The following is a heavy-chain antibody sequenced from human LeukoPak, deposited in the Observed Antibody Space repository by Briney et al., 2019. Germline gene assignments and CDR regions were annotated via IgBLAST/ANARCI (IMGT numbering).Heavy chain of an antibody. Sequence: GGSLRLSCAASGFTFSSYAMTWVRQAPGKGLEWVSAISGSGGSTYYADSVKGRFTISRDNSKNTLYLQMNNLRVDDTAVYYCAKKGQADDGGKPDWGQGTLVTVSS. J-gene: IGHJ4*02. CDR3: AKKGQADDGGKPD. V-gene: IGHV3-23*01. CDR2: ISGSGGST. CDR1: GFTFSSYA.